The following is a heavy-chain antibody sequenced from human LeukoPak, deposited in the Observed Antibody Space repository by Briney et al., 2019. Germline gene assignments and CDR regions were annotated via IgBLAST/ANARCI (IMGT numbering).Heavy chain of an antibody. Sequence: GASVKVSCKVSGYTLTELSMHWVRQAPGKGLEWMGGFDPEDGETIYAQKFQGRVTMTEDTSTDTAYMKLSSLRSEDTAVYYCATDVPTDYGDYEYYFDYWGQGTLVTVSS. J-gene: IGHJ4*02. CDR1: GYTLTELS. D-gene: IGHD4-17*01. CDR2: FDPEDGET. CDR3: ATDVPTDYGDYEYYFDY. V-gene: IGHV1-24*01.